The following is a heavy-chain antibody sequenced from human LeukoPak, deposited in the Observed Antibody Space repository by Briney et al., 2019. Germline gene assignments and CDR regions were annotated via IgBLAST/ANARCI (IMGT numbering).Heavy chain of an antibody. CDR1: GFTFSSSA. V-gene: IGHV1-58*02. D-gene: IGHD3-22*01. J-gene: IGHJ5*02. CDR3: AAARYYYDSSYWFDP. Sequence: SVKVSCKASGFTFSSSAMELVRQARGQRLEGIGWIVVGSGNTNYAQKFQERVTITRDMSTSTAYMELSSLRSEDTAVYYCAAARYYYDSSYWFDPWGQGTLVTVSS. CDR2: IVVGSGNT.